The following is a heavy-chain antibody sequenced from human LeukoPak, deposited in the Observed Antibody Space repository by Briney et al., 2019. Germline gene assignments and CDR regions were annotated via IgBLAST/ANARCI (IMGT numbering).Heavy chain of an antibody. CDR3: LSQYYDSSGYYSFDY. CDR1: GYTFTGYY. CDR2: INPNSGGT. D-gene: IGHD3-22*01. J-gene: IGHJ4*02. V-gene: IGHV1-2*02. Sequence: RASVKVSCKASGYTFTGYYMHWVRQAPGQGLEWMGWINPNSGGTNYAQKFQGRVTMTRDTSNSTAYMELSRLRSDDTAVYYCLSQYYDSSGYYSFDYWGQGTLVTVSS.